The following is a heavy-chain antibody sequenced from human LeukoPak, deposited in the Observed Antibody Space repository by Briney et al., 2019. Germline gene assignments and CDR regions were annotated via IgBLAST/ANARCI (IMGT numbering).Heavy chain of an antibody. CDR1: GYTFTSYD. CDR2: MNPNSGNT. J-gene: IGHJ4*02. Sequence: GASVKVSCKASGYTFTSYDINWVRQATGRGLEWMGWMNPNSGNTGYAQKFQGRVTMTRNTSISTAYMELSSLRSEDTAVYYCALTYSSGWYKGKYYFDYWGQGTLVTVSS. D-gene: IGHD6-19*01. CDR3: ALTYSSGWYKGKYYFDY. V-gene: IGHV1-8*01.